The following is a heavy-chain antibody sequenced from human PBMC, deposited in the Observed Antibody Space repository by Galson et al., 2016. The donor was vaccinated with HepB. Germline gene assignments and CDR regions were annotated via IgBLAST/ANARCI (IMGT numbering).Heavy chain of an antibody. CDR2: INPRGGGT. CDR1: GYTFTAYF. V-gene: IGHV1-2*02. CDR3: VRGDSSSSVY. D-gene: IGHD6-6*01. Sequence: SVKVSCKASGYTFTAYFIHWVRQAPGQGLEWMGWINPRGGGTNYAQKFQGRVTMTRDTSISTVYMQLSRLTSDDTAVYFCVRGDSSSSVYWSQGTLVTVSS. J-gene: IGHJ4*02.